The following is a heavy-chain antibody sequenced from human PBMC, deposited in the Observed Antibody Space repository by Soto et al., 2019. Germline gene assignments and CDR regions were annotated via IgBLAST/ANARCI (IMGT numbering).Heavy chain of an antibody. CDR1: GGTFSSYA. Sequence: QVQLVQSGAEVTKPGSSVKVSCKASGGTFSSYALSWVRQAPGQGLEWMGGIIPIFGTANYAQKFQGSVTINADESTRTAYMELSSLRSEDTAVDYCARELDSSGWYGWFAPWGQGSLVTVSS. CDR2: IIPIFGTA. V-gene: IGHV1-69*01. J-gene: IGHJ5*02. D-gene: IGHD6-19*01. CDR3: ARELDSSGWYGWFAP.